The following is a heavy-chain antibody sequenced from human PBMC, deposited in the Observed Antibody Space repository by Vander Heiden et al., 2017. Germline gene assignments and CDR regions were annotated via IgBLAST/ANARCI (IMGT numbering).Heavy chain of an antibody. CDR2: INPAGGST. V-gene: IGHV1-46*01. CDR3: ARCARTVAGTPKY. D-gene: IGHD6-19*01. Sequence: QVQMVQSGAEVKKPGASVKISCKASGYTFTNYYIHWVRQAPGQGLEWMGIINPAGGSTSYTQKFQGRVTMTRDTSTSTVHMELSSLRSEDTAVYYCARCARTVAGTPKYWGQGTLVTVSS. J-gene: IGHJ4*02. CDR1: GYTFTNYY.